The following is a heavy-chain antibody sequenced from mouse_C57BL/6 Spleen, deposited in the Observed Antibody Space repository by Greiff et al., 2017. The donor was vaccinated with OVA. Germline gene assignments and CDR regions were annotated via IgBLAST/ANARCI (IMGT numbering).Heavy chain of an antibody. J-gene: IGHJ2*01. CDR3: ARILYYYGLYYFDY. Sequence: VKVVESGPELVKPGASVKISCKASGYTFTDYYINWVKQRPGQGLEWIGWIFPGSGSTYYNEKFKGKATITVDKSSSTAYMLLSSLTSEDSAVYFCARILYYYGLYYFDYWGQGTTLTVSS. CDR1: GYTFTDYY. CDR2: IFPGSGST. V-gene: IGHV1-75*01. D-gene: IGHD1-1*01.